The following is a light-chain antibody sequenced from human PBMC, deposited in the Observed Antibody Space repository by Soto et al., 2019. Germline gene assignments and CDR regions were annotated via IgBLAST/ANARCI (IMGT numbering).Light chain of an antibody. Sequence: DIVLTQSPASLSLSPGERVTLSCRASQSVNYYLAWYQQKPGQTPRLHIYDAFNRANGVPDRFSGSGSGTDCTITISSRAPEDSAVYSCQQRSNWPPEFTFGQGTRVEIK. J-gene: IGKJ2*01. CDR2: DAF. CDR3: QQRSNWPPEFT. V-gene: IGKV3-11*01. CDR1: QSVNYY.